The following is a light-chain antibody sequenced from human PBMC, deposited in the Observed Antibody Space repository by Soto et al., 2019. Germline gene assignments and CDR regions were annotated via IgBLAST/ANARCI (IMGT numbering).Light chain of an antibody. CDR2: RNH. CDR3: AAWDDSLRAEV. CDR1: RSNIGTYA. V-gene: IGLV1-44*01. J-gene: IGLJ2*01. Sequence: QSVLTQSPSASATPGQRVTISCSGGRSNIGTYAVNWYRQLPGTAPTLLIFRNHQRPSGVPDRFSGSKSGTSASLAISGPQSEDEADYYCAAWDDSLRAEVFGGGANLTVL.